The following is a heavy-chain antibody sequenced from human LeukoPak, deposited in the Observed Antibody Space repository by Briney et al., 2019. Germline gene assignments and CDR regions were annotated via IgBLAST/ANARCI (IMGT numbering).Heavy chain of an antibody. CDR2: IRSKANSYAT. J-gene: IGHJ4*02. D-gene: IGHD6-13*01. CDR3: TTTRIGAAPDY. CDR1: GFTFSGSA. Sequence: GGSLRLSCAASGFTFSGSAMHWVRQASGKGLEWVGRIRSKANSYATAYAASVKGRFTISRDDSKNTAYLQMNSLKTEDTAVYYCTTTRIGAAPDYWGQGTLVTVSS. V-gene: IGHV3-73*01.